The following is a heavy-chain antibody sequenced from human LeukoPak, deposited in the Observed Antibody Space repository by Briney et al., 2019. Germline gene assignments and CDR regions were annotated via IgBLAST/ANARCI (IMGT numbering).Heavy chain of an antibody. Sequence: PGGSLRLSCAASGFTFSSYAMPWVRQAPGKGLEYVSAISSNGGSTYYANSVKGRFTISRDNSKNTLYLQMGSLRGEDMAVYYCARSGSYDGYYFDYWGQGTLVTVSS. CDR1: GFTFSSYA. CDR2: ISSNGGST. J-gene: IGHJ4*02. CDR3: ARSGSYDGYYFDY. D-gene: IGHD1-26*01. V-gene: IGHV3-64*01.